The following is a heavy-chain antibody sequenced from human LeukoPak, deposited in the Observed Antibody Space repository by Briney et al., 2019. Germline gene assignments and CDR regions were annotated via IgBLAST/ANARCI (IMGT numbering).Heavy chain of an antibody. CDR3: ARIEDYYDSSGYYLPYFDS. CDR1: GYTFTGYY. J-gene: IGHJ4*02. CDR2: INPNSGGT. Sequence: ASVKVSCKASGYTFTGYYIHWVRQAPGQGLEWMGWINPNSGGTNYAHKFQGRVTMTRDTSISTAYMELSRLRSDDTAVYYCARIEDYYDSSGYYLPYFDSWGQGTLVTVSS. V-gene: IGHV1-2*02. D-gene: IGHD3-22*01.